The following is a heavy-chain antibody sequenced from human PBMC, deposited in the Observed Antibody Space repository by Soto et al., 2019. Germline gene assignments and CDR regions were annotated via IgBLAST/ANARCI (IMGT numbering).Heavy chain of an antibody. D-gene: IGHD6-19*01. CDR3: ARGYSSGPDY. Sequence: EVQLVESGGGLVQPGGSLRLSCAASGFTFRDHWMHWVRQAPGKGLVWVSRINSDGSTTTYADSVKGRFTISRDNAKSTLYLPLNSLRAEDTALYYCARGYSSGPDYWGQGTLVTLSS. J-gene: IGHJ4*02. CDR1: GFTFRDHW. CDR2: INSDGSTT. V-gene: IGHV3-74*01.